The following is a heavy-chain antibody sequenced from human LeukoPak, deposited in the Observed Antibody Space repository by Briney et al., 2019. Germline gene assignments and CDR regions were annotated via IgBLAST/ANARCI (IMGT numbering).Heavy chain of an antibody. Sequence: GGSLRLSCAASGFIFSSYGMHWVRQAPGKGLEWVSYISSSGSTIYYADSVKGRFTISRDNAKNSLYLQMNSLRAEDTAVYYCASEVTAPFDYWGQGTLVTVSS. J-gene: IGHJ4*02. CDR1: GFIFSSYG. CDR2: ISSSGSTI. D-gene: IGHD2-21*02. CDR3: ASEVTAPFDY. V-gene: IGHV3-48*04.